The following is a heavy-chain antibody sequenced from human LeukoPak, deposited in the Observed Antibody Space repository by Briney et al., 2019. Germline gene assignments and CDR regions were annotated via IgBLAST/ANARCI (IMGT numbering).Heavy chain of an antibody. J-gene: IGHJ4*02. Sequence: SETLSLTCTVSGGSISSSSYYWGWIRQPPGKGLEWIGSIYYSGGTYYNPSLKSRVTISVDTSKNQFSLKLSSVTAADTAVYYCARRHSSGWTFDYWGQGTLVTVSS. CDR1: GGSISSSSYY. V-gene: IGHV4-39*01. D-gene: IGHD6-19*01. CDR2: IYYSGGT. CDR3: ARRHSSGWTFDY.